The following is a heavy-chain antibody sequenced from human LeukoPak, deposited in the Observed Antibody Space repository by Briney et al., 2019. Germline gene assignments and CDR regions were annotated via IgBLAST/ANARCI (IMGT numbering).Heavy chain of an antibody. CDR2: IRSKANSYAT. CDR1: GFTFSGSA. CDR3: TRLRSGYYSL. D-gene: IGHD3-22*01. Sequence: GGSLRLSCAASGFTFSGSAMHWVRQASGKGLEWVGRIRSKANSYATAYAASVKGRFTISRDDSKNTAYLQMNSLKTEDTAVYYCTRLRSGYYSLWGQGTLVTVFS. V-gene: IGHV3-73*01. J-gene: IGHJ4*02.